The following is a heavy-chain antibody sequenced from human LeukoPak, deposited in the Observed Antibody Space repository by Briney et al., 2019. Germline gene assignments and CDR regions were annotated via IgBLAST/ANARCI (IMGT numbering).Heavy chain of an antibody. CDR3: ARSFGYSSGWYFGY. D-gene: IGHD6-19*01. V-gene: IGHV4-34*01. CDR2: INHSGST. J-gene: IGHJ4*02. Sequence: PSETLSLTCGVYGGSFSGYYWSWIRQPPGKGLEWIGEINHSGSTNYNPSLKSRVTISVDTSKNQFSLKLSSVTAADTAVYYCARSFGYSSGWYFGYWGQGTLVTVSS. CDR1: GGSFSGYY.